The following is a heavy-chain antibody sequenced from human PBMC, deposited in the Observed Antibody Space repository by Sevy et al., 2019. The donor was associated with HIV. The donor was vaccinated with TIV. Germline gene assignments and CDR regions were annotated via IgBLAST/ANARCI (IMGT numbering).Heavy chain of an antibody. J-gene: IGHJ4*02. V-gene: IGHV3-30-3*01. CDR2: ISYDGSNK. CDR3: AREVAVAGPAYFDY. D-gene: IGHD6-19*01. CDR1: GFTFSSYA. Sequence: GGSLRLSCAASGFTFSSYAMHWVRQAPGKGLEWVAAISYDGSNKYYADSVKGRFTISRDNSKNTLYLQMNSLRAEDTAVYYCAREVAVAGPAYFDYWGQGTLVTVSS.